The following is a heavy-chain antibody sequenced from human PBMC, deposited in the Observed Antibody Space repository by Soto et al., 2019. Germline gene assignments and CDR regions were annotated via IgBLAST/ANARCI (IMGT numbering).Heavy chain of an antibody. V-gene: IGHV3-74*01. J-gene: IGHJ6*02. D-gene: IGHD5-18*01. CDR2: INSDGGTR. CDR3: ARGSECSYGYHYYGMDV. CDR1: LFMFSSYW. Sequence: QPGGSLRLSCAASLFMFSSYWMHWVRQSPGKGLVWVSRINSDGGTRTYADSVKGRLTISRDNAKNTLYLQMNSLRAEDTAVYYCARGSECSYGYHYYGMDVWGQGTTVTVSS.